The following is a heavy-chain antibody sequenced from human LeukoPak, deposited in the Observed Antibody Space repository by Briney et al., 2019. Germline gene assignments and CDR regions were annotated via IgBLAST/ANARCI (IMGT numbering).Heavy chain of an antibody. J-gene: IGHJ4*02. V-gene: IGHV4-34*01. CDR2: INHSGST. D-gene: IGHD3-9*01. CDR1: GGSFSGYY. Sequence: PSETLSLTCAVYGGSFSGYYWSWIRQPPGKGLEWIGEINHSGSTSYNPSLKSRVTISVDTSKNQFSLKLSSVTAADTAVYYCARYTPYDILTGYYNTGFDYWGQGTLVTVSS. CDR3: ARYTPYDILTGYYNTGFDY.